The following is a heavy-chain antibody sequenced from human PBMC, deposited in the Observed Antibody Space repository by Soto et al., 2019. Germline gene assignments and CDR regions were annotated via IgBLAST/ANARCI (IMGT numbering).Heavy chain of an antibody. CDR3: GSTPYSTNY. CDR1: GFTFSSYA. D-gene: IGHD6-13*01. J-gene: IGHJ4*02. CDR2: ISYDGSNK. V-gene: IGHV3-30-3*01. Sequence: PGGSLRLSCAASGFTFSSYAMHWVRQAPGKGLEWVAVISYDGSNKYYADSVKGRFTISRDNSKNTLYLQMNSLRAEDTAVYYCGSTPYSTNYWGQGTLVTVSS.